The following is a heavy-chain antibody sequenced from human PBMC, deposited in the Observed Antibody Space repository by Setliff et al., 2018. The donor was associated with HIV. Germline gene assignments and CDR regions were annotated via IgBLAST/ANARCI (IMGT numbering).Heavy chain of an antibody. CDR2: ITDSGSTT. J-gene: IGHJ4*02. CDR1: GFTFSNFA. CDR3: AKDARWNYVGFDY. D-gene: IGHD1-7*01. Sequence: PGGSLRLSCAASGFTFSNFAMSWARLTPGKGLEWVSGITDSGSTTYYDDSVKGRFTISRDNSKNTLYLQINSRRAEDTAVYYCAKDARWNYVGFDYWGQGTLVTVSS. V-gene: IGHV3-23*01.